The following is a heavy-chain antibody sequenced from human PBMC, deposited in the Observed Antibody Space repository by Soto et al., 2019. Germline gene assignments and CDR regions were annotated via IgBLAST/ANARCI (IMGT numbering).Heavy chain of an antibody. Sequence: TLSLTCAVYGGSFSGYYWSWIRQPPGKGLEWIGEINHSGSTNYNPSLNSRVTRSVDTSKNQFSLKLSSVTAADTAVYYCARASSQYDFWSGYYRLDYYGMDVWRQGTTVTVSS. CDR2: INHSGST. J-gene: IGHJ6*02. D-gene: IGHD3-3*01. CDR3: ARASSQYDFWSGYYRLDYYGMDV. CDR1: GGSFSGYY. V-gene: IGHV4-34*01.